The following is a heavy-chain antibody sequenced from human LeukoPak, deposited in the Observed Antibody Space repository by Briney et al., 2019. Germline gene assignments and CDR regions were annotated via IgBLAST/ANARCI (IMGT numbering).Heavy chain of an antibody. D-gene: IGHD3-10*01. V-gene: IGHV3-53*01. Sequence: GGSLRLSCAASGFTVSSNCMSWARQAPGKGLEWVAVIYSGGSTYYADSVKGRFTISRDNSKNTLYLQMNSLRAEDTAVYYCARGPLWFGESRAFDIWGQGTMVTVSS. CDR3: ARGPLWFGESRAFDI. CDR1: GFTVSSNC. CDR2: IYSGGST. J-gene: IGHJ3*02.